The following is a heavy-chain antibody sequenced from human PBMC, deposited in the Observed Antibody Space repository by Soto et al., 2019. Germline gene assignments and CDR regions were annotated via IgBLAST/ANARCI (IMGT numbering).Heavy chain of an antibody. D-gene: IGHD7-27*01. CDR2: IYCSGST. V-gene: IGHV4-59*08. Sequence: SETLSLTCTVSGGSISSYYLSWIRQPPGKGLEWIGYIYCSGSTNYNPSLKSRVTISVDTSKNQFSLKLSSVTAADTAVYYCARRWGRTFDYWGQGTLVTVSS. CDR1: GGSISSYY. CDR3: ARRWGRTFDY. J-gene: IGHJ4*02.